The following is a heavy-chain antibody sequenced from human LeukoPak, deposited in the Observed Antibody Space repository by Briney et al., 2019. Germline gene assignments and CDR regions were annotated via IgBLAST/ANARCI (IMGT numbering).Heavy chain of an antibody. CDR2: INHSGST. J-gene: IGHJ4*02. Sequence: SETLSLTCAVYGGSFSGYYWSWIRQPPGKGLEWIGEINHSGSTNYNPSLKSRVTISVDTSKNQFSLKLSSVTAADTAAYYCARSGHDYWGQGTLVTVSS. V-gene: IGHV4-34*01. CDR3: ARSGHDY. D-gene: IGHD6-25*01. CDR1: GGSFSGYY.